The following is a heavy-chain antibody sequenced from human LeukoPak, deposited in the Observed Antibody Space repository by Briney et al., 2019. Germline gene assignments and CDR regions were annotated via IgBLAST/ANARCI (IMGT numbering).Heavy chain of an antibody. CDR1: GFTVTSNY. CDR3: ARGLASHY. Sequence: GSLRLSCAASGFTVTSNYMSWVRQPPGKGLEWIGEINHSGSTNYNPSLKSRVTISVDTSKNQFSLKLSSVTAADTAVYYCARGLASHYWGQGTLVTVSS. V-gene: IGHV4-34*01. J-gene: IGHJ4*02. CDR2: INHSGST.